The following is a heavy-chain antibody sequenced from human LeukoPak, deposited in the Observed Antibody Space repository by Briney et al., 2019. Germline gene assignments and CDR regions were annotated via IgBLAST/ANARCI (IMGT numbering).Heavy chain of an antibody. CDR1: GYTFTSYG. D-gene: IGHD3-22*01. CDR2: IDTCNDNT. J-gene: IGHJ3*02. Sequence: GASVKVSCRASGYTFTSYGISWVRQAPGQGLEWMGWIDTCNDNTNYAQKVQGRVTMTTDTSTRTAYMELRSLRSDDTAIYYCARVKSLDSSGLRASPDAFDIWGQGTMVTVSS. CDR3: ARVKSLDSSGLRASPDAFDI. V-gene: IGHV1-18*01.